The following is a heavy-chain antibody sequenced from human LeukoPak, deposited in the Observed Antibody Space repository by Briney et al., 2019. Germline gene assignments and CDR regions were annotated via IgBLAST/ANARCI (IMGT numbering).Heavy chain of an antibody. V-gene: IGHV4-4*07. CDR3: ARDSGTTGEVRFDP. CDR1: GASISNYY. J-gene: IGHJ5*02. CDR2: ISTSGST. D-gene: IGHD3-10*01. Sequence: SETLSLTCTVSGASISNYYWSWIRQPAGKGLEWIGRISTSGSTNYNLSLKSRVTMSVDTSKNQFSLKLSSVTAADTALYYCARDSGTTGEVRFDPWGQGIRVTVSS.